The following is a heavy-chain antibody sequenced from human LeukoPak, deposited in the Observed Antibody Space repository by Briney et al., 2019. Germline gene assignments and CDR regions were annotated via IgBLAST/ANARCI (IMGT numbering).Heavy chain of an antibody. CDR3: ARDTAQYYYDSSGYSL. Sequence: PGGSLRLSCAASGFTFSSYAMSWVRQAPGKGLEWVSAISGSGGSTYYADSVKGRFAISRDNSKNTLYLQMNSLRAEDTAVYYCARDTAQYYYDSSGYSLWGQGTLVTVSS. D-gene: IGHD3-22*01. V-gene: IGHV3-23*01. J-gene: IGHJ4*02. CDR2: ISGSGGST. CDR1: GFTFSSYA.